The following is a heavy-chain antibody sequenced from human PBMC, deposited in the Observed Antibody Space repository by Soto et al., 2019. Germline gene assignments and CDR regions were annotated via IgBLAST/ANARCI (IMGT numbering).Heavy chain of an antibody. D-gene: IGHD6-13*01. CDR3: ARDRGDGCSYNWFDP. Sequence: SETLSLTCTVSGGSISSYYWSWIRQPPGKGLEWIGYIYYSGSTNYNPSLKSRVTISVDTSKNQFSLKLSSVTAADTAVYYCARDRGDGCSYNWFDPWGQGTLVTVSS. CDR1: GGSISSYY. J-gene: IGHJ5*02. V-gene: IGHV4-59*01. CDR2: IYYSGST.